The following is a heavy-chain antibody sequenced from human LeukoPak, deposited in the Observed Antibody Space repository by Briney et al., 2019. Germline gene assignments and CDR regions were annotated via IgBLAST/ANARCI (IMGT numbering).Heavy chain of an antibody. D-gene: IGHD6-13*01. CDR2: ISTNGGST. J-gene: IGHJ4*02. CDR3: ARGGARQQLVENYFDH. V-gene: IGHV3-23*01. CDR1: GFTFSNYI. Sequence: GGSLRLSCAASGFTFSNYIMTWVRQAPGKGLEWVSTISTNGGSTYYADSVKGRFTISRDNLKNTLYLQMNSLRAEDTAVYYCARGGARQQLVENYFDHWGQGTLVTVSS.